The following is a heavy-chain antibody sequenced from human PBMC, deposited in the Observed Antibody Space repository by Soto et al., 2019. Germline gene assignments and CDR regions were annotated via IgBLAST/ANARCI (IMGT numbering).Heavy chain of an antibody. J-gene: IGHJ6*02. V-gene: IGHV3-23*01. CDR1: GFTFSNYA. CDR2: ISDSGDNT. D-gene: IGHD1-20*01. CDR3: AKDPPRITEDEYMDV. Sequence: PGGSLRLSCAASGFTFSNYAMSWVRQAPGKGLEWVSSISDSGDNTYFADSVKGRFTISRDNSKDTLYLQMNSLRAEDTALYYCAKDPPRITEDEYMDVWGQGTTVTVSS.